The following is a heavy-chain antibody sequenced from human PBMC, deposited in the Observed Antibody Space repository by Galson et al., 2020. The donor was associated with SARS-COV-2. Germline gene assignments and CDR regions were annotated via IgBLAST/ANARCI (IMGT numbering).Heavy chain of an antibody. J-gene: IGHJ1*01. D-gene: IGHD6-19*01. Sequence: ASVKVPCKASGYTFTNYAMHWVRQAPGQGLEWMGWINSGNGNTKYSQKFQGRVTITRDTSASTAYMELSSLRSEDTAVYYCARGSAVAGNDRYFQHWGQGTLGTVSA. CDR3: ARGSAVAGNDRYFQH. CDR1: GYTFTNYA. CDR2: INSGNGNT. V-gene: IGHV1-3*01.